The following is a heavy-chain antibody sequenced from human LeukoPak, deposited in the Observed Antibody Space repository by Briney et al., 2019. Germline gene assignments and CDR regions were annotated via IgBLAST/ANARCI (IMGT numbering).Heavy chain of an antibody. Sequence: GGSLRRSCAASGFTFSDYYMSWIRQAPGKGLEWVSYISSSSSYTNYADSVKGRFTISRDNAKNSLYPQMNSLRAEDTAVYYCASSTVVTQYYFDYWGQGTLVTVSS. CDR2: ISSSSSYT. V-gene: IGHV3-11*06. CDR1: GFTFSDYY. D-gene: IGHD4-23*01. CDR3: ASSTVVTQYYFDY. J-gene: IGHJ4*02.